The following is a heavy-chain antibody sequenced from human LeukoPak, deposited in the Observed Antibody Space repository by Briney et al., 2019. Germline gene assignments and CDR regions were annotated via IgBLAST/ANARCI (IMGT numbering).Heavy chain of an antibody. CDR1: GYTFTSYS. J-gene: IGHJ6*03. V-gene: IGHV1-46*01. Sequence: ASVKVSCKASGYTFTSYSMHWVRQAPGQGLEWMGIINPSGGSTSYAQKFQGRVTMTRDTSTSTVYMELSSLRSEDTAVYYCASELYYDFWSGYGYYYYYMDVWGKGTTVTVSS. CDR3: ASELYYDFWSGYGYYYYYMDV. CDR2: INPSGGST. D-gene: IGHD3-3*01.